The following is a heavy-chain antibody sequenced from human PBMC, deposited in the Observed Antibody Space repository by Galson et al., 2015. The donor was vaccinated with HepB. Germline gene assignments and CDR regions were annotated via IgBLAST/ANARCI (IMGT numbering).Heavy chain of an antibody. CDR2: ISPDGDTA. CDR1: GFTFSTNN. CDR3: ARDFGWNFDY. D-gene: IGHD3-10*01. V-gene: IGHV3-30-3*01. J-gene: IGHJ4*02. Sequence: SLRLSCAASGFTFSTNNMHWVRQAPVKGLEWLATISPDGDTAYYADSVKGRFTISRDNSKSTLFLQVDSLRPEDTAVYYCARDFGWNFDYWGQGTLVTVSS.